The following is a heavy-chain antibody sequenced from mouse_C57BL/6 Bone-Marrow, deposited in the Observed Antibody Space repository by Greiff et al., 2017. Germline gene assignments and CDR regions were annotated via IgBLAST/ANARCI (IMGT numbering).Heavy chain of an antibody. CDR3: ARDYGNYVWYFDV. CDR1: GYTFTSYW. CDR2: IYPSDSET. D-gene: IGHD2-1*01. Sequence: QVQLQQPGAELVRPGSSVKLSCKASGYTFTSYWMDWVKQRPGQGLEWIGNIYPSDSETHYNQKFKDKATLTVDKSSSTAYMQLSSLTSEDSAVYYCARDYGNYVWYFDVGGTGTTVTVSS. V-gene: IGHV1-61*01. J-gene: IGHJ1*03.